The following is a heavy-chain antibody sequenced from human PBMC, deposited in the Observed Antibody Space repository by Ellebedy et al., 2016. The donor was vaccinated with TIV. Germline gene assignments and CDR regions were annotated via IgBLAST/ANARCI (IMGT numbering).Heavy chain of an antibody. Sequence: PGGSLRLSCAASGFSFSSHGIHRARPSPGNALEWVAVISFYCGNKYYSDSVKGRFTISRDNSKNTLFLQMNSVRAEDTAVYYCAKDAGQWWFQPFDYWGQGTLVTVSS. CDR1: GFSFSSHG. D-gene: IGHD2-15*01. J-gene: IGHJ4*02. CDR2: ISFYCGNK. CDR3: AKDAGQWWFQPFDY. V-gene: IGHV3-30*18.